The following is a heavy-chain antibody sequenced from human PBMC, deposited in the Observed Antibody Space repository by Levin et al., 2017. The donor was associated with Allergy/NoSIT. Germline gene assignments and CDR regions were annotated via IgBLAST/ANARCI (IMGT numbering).Heavy chain of an antibody. Sequence: GGSLRLSCTGSGFTFGDYAMSWVRQAPGKGLEWVGFIRNKAHGGTTEYAASVKGRLTISRDDSKSIAYLQMNSLKTEDTAVYFCARGGTQNYDYNWGSYRDGYSDYWGQGTLVTVSS. CDR2: IRNKAHGGTT. CDR1: GFTFGDYA. CDR3: ARGGTQNYDYNWGSYRDGYSDY. V-gene: IGHV3-49*04. J-gene: IGHJ4*02. D-gene: IGHD3-16*02.